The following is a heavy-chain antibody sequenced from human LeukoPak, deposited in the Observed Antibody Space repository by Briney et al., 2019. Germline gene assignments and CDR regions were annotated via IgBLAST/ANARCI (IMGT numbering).Heavy chain of an antibody. CDR3: AKGGRWDYYDSSH. D-gene: IGHD3-22*01. Sequence: GGSLRLSCAASGLTFSSYAMTWVRQAPGEGLEWVSGISGSGGTTYYADSVKGRFTISRDNSKNTLYLQMNSLRVEDTAVYYCAKGGRWDYYDSSHWGQGTMVTVSS. CDR2: ISGSGGTT. CDR1: GLTFSSYA. J-gene: IGHJ3*01. V-gene: IGHV3-23*01.